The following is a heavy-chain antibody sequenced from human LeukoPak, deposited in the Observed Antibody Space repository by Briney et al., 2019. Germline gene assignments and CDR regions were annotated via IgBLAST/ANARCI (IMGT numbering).Heavy chain of an antibody. Sequence: SETLSLTCTVSGVSISSYYWSWIRQPPGKGLEWIGYIYYSGSTNYNPSLKSRVTISVDTSKNQFSLKLSTVTAADTAVYYCARRHSSGWYFDYWGQGTLVTVSS. CDR2: IYYSGST. J-gene: IGHJ4*02. CDR3: ARRHSSGWYFDY. D-gene: IGHD6-19*01. V-gene: IGHV4-59*08. CDR1: GVSISSYY.